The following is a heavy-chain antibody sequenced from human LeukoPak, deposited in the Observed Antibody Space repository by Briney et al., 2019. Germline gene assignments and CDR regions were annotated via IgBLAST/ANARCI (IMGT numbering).Heavy chain of an antibody. Sequence: SVKVSCKASGGTFSSYAISWVRQAPGQGLEWMGGIIPIFGTANYAQKFQGRVTITTDESTSTAYMELSSLRSEDTAVYYCARGLHCSGGSCPFDYWGQGTLVTVSS. CDR3: ARGLHCSGGSCPFDY. CDR1: GGTFSSYA. CDR2: IIPIFGTA. D-gene: IGHD2-15*01. V-gene: IGHV1-69*05. J-gene: IGHJ4*02.